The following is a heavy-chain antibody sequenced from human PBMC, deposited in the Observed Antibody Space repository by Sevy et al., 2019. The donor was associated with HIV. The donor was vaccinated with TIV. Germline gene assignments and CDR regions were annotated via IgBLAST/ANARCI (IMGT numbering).Heavy chain of an antibody. CDR2: IYFGGSP. CDR1: GDSISSFY. D-gene: IGHD1-1*01. J-gene: IGHJ4*02. CDR3: ASAYKWHDAMHS. V-gene: IGHV4-4*07. Sequence: SETLSLTCTVSGDSISSFYRSWVRQPAGKGLEWLGRIYFGGSPNYNPALKSRVTMSLDTSENQVSLKVSSVTAADTAVYYCASAYKWHDAMHSWGQGTLVTVSS.